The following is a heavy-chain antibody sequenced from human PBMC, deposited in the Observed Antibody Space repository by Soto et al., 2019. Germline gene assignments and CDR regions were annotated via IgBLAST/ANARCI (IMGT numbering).Heavy chain of an antibody. CDR1: GGTFSSYT. CDR2: IIPILGIA. J-gene: IGHJ6*02. D-gene: IGHD3-10*01. V-gene: IGHV1-69*08. Sequence: QVQLVQSGAEVKKPGSSVKVSCKASGGTFSSYTISWVRQAPGQGLEWMGRIIPILGIANYAQKFQGRVTITADKSTSTANMELSSMRSEDTAVYYCARDRGVPDYYYYDGMDVWGQGTTVTVSS. CDR3: ARDRGVPDYYYYDGMDV.